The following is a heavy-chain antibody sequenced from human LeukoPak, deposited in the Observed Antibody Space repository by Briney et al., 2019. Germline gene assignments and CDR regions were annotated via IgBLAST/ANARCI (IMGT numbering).Heavy chain of an antibody. Sequence: GASVKVSCKASGYTFTSCGIIWVRQAPGQGLEGMGWISGYNGNTNYAQKLQGRVTMTTDTSTSTAYMELRSLRSDDTAVYYCAREHVDTSFDIWGQGTMVTVSS. CDR2: ISGYNGNT. CDR1: GYTFTSCG. D-gene: IGHD5-18*01. V-gene: IGHV1-18*01. CDR3: AREHVDTSFDI. J-gene: IGHJ3*02.